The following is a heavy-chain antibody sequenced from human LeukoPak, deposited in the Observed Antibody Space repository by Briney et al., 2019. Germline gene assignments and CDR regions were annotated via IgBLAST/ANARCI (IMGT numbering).Heavy chain of an antibody. CDR2: IIPIFGTA. D-gene: IGHD6-13*01. V-gene: IGHV1-69*13. CDR1: GGTFSSYA. Sequence: GASVKVSCTASGGTFSSYAISWVRQAPGQGLEWMGGIIPIFGTANYAQKFQGRVTITADESTSTAYMELSSLRSEDTAVYYCARSGKAAAGSLDYWGQGTLVTVSS. J-gene: IGHJ4*02. CDR3: ARSGKAAAGSLDY.